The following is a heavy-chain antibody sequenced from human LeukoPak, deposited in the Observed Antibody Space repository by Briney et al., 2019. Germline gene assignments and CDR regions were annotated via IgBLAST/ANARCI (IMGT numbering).Heavy chain of an antibody. CDR2: IDYSGST. Sequence: KPSETLSLTCTVSGGSISSSSYYWGWIRQPPGKGLEWIGGIDYSGSTHYNPSLKSRVTISVDTSKNEFSLKLSSVTAADTAVYYCARNNTLMMYPRGGEDKGFDYWGQGTLVTGSP. V-gene: IGHV4-39*01. J-gene: IGHJ4*02. CDR3: ARNNTLMMYPRGGEDKGFDY. D-gene: IGHD2-8*01. CDR1: GGSISSSSYY.